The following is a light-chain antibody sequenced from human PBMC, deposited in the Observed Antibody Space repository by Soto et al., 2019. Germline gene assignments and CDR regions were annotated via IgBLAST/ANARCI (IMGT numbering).Light chain of an antibody. J-gene: IGKJ4*01. CDR1: QSVLYSSNNKNY. CDR3: QQYYSTPWLT. Sequence: DIVMTQSPDSLAVSLGERATINCKSSQSVLYSSNNKNYLAWYQQKPGQPPKLPIYWASTRESGVPDRFSGSGSGTDFTLTISSLQAEDVAVYYCQQYYSTPWLTFGGGTKVEIK. CDR2: WAS. V-gene: IGKV4-1*01.